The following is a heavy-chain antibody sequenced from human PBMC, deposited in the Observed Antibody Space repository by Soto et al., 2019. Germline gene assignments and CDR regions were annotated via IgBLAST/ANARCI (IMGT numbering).Heavy chain of an antibody. Sequence: EVQLVESGGGLVKPGGSLRLSCAASGFTFSNAWMSWVRQAPGKGLEWVGRIKSKTDGGTTDYAAPVKGRFTISRDDSKNTLYLQMNSLKTEDTAVYYCTTDQLSNYEYIWGSYRDAFDIWGQGTMVTVSS. CDR2: IKSKTDGGTT. J-gene: IGHJ3*02. CDR1: GFTFSNAW. V-gene: IGHV3-15*01. D-gene: IGHD3-16*02. CDR3: TTDQLSNYEYIWGSYRDAFDI.